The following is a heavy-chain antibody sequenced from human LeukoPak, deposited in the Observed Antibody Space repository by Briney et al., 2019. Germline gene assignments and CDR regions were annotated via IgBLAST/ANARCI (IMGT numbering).Heavy chain of an antibody. V-gene: IGHV4-31*03. D-gene: IGHD4-17*01. CDR1: GGSVSSGGYY. CDR2: IYYSGST. Sequence: SETLSLTCTVSGGSVSSGGYYWSWIRQHPGKGLEWIGYIYYSGSTYYNPSLKSRVTISVDTSKNQFSLKLSSVTAADTAVYYCARAHGDSPRYNWFDPWGQGTLVTVSS. J-gene: IGHJ5*02. CDR3: ARAHGDSPRYNWFDP.